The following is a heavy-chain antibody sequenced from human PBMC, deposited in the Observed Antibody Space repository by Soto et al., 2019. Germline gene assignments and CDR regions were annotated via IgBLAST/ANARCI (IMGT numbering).Heavy chain of an antibody. J-gene: IGHJ2*01. CDR3: AKDRQGSGPDFDL. CDR1: GVNVSTNY. CDR2: ISGSGGT. Sequence: GGSLRLSCAASGVNVSTNYMSGVRQAPGKGLEWVAGISGSGGTFDANSVRGRFTISKDDSKNTLYLQMNSLRVEDTALYYCAKDRQGSGPDFDLWGRGTLVTVSS. V-gene: IGHV3-23*01. D-gene: IGHD3-10*01.